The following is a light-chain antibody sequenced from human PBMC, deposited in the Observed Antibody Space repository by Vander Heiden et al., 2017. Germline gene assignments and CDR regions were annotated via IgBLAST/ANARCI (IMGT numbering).Light chain of an antibody. CDR3: QQYGNSPTWT. Sequence: EIVLPQSPGTLSLSPGERATLSCRASQSVSSNYLAWYQQRPGQAPRLLIYGASTRATGIPDRFRGSGSGTDFILTISRLEPEDIAVYYCQQYGNSPTWTFGQGTKVEIK. CDR1: QSVSSNY. V-gene: IGKV3-20*01. J-gene: IGKJ1*01. CDR2: GAS.